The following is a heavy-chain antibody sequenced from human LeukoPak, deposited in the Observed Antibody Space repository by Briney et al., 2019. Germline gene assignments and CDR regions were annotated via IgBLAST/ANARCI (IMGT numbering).Heavy chain of an antibody. Sequence: GGSLRLSCAASGFSFISYGMHWVRQAPGKGLEWGGVISDDGRRKDYADSVKGRFTISRDNSKDTLYLQMNSLRAEDTAVYYCAKRPSDYGDYVSYFDYWGQGTLVTVSS. V-gene: IGHV3-30*18. D-gene: IGHD4-17*01. CDR2: ISDDGRRK. CDR1: GFSFISYG. CDR3: AKRPSDYGDYVSYFDY. J-gene: IGHJ4*02.